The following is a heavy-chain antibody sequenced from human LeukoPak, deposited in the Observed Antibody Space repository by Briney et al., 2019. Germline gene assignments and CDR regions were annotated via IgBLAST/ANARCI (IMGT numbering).Heavy chain of an antibody. CDR2: IYPGDSDT. CDR3: ARHPNYYDSSGYYYAPVDY. D-gene: IGHD3-22*01. Sequence: GESLKISCKGSGYSFTSYWIGWVRQMPGKGLEWMGIIYPGDSDTRYSPSFQGQVTISAGKSISTAYLQWSSLKASDTAMYYCARHPNYYDSSGYYYAPVDYWGQGTLVTVSS. J-gene: IGHJ4*02. V-gene: IGHV5-51*01. CDR1: GYSFTSYW.